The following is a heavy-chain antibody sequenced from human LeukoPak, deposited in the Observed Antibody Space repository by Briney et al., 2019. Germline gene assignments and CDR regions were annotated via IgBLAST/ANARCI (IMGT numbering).Heavy chain of an antibody. V-gene: IGHV3-23*01. Sequence: PGGSLRLSCAASGFTFSSYGMSWVRRAPGKGLEWVSAISGSGGSTYYADSVKGRFTISRDNSKNTLYLQMNSLRAEDTAVYYCAITGGTTTPRARFDYWGQGTLVTVSS. J-gene: IGHJ4*02. CDR1: GFTFSSYG. CDR2: ISGSGGST. CDR3: AITGGTTTPRARFDY. D-gene: IGHD1-26*01.